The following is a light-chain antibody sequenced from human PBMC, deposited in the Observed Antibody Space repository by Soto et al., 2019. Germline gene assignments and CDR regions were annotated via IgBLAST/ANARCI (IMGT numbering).Light chain of an antibody. CDR3: HHYKNWPHRYT. CDR2: GAS. J-gene: IGKJ2*01. CDR1: QSVSSN. Sequence: EIVMTQSPATLSVSPGERATLSCRASQSVSSNLAWYQQKPGQAPRLLIYGASTRATGIPARFSGSGSGTEVTHTISTLHPQDFDVYYYHHYKNWPHRYTFGQGTKLEIK. V-gene: IGKV3-15*01.